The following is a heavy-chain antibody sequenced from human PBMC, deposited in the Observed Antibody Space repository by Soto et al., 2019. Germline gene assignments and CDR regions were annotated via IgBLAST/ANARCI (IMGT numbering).Heavy chain of an antibody. D-gene: IGHD3-22*01. CDR2: ISAYNGNT. J-gene: IGHJ3*02. V-gene: IGHV1-18*01. CDR3: ARDGRYYDSSGYFNDAFDI. CDR1: GYTFTSYG. Sequence: QVQLVQSGAEVKKPGASVKVSCKASGYTFTSYGISWVRQAPGQGLEWMGWISAYNGNTNYAQKLQGRVTMTTDTXXSXAXXELRSLRSDDTAVYYCARDGRYYDSSGYFNDAFDIWGQGTMVTVSS.